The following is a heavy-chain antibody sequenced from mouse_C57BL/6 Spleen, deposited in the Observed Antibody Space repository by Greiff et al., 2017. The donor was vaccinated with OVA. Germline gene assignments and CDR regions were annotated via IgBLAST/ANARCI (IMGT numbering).Heavy chain of an antibody. CDR3: ARGCYGTVYYAMDY. Sequence: QVQLQQPGAELVRPGSSVKLSCKASGYTFTSYWMHWVKQRPIQGLEWIGNIHPSDSETHYNQKFKDKATLTVDKSSSTAYMQLTSLTSEDSAVYYCARGCYGTVYYAMDYWGQGTSVTVSS. V-gene: IGHV1-52*01. CDR2: IHPSDSET. J-gene: IGHJ4*01. CDR1: GYTFTSYW. D-gene: IGHD1-1*01.